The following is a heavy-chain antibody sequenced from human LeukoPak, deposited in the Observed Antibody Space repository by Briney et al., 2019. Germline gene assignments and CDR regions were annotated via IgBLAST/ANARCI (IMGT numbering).Heavy chain of an antibody. CDR3: VKGHVVAAGGVPATIPY. CDR2: ISSNGGST. Sequence: SGGSLRLSCSASGFTFSSYAMHWVRQAPGKGLEYVSAISSNGGSTYYADSVKGRFTISRDNSKNTLYLQMSSLRAEDTAVYYCVKGHVVAAGGVPATIPYWGQGTLVTVSS. V-gene: IGHV3-64D*06. J-gene: IGHJ4*02. D-gene: IGHD2-8*02. CDR1: GFTFSSYA.